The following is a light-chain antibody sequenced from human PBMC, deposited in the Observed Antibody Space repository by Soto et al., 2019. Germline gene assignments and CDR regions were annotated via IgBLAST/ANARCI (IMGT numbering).Light chain of an antibody. V-gene: IGKV3-20*01. J-gene: IGKJ4*01. Sequence: ELTQSPGSLFLSPGERATITCRATQTVRNNYLTWYQQKPGQAPRLLIYDASNRDIGIPDRFSGGGSGTHFTLTISRLEPEDFAVYYCQQYSSHPLTFGGGTKVDIK. CDR2: DAS. CDR1: QTVRNNY. CDR3: QQYSSHPLT.